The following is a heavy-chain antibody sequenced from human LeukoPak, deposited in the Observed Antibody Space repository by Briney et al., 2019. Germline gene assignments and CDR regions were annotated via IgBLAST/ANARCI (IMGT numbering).Heavy chain of an antibody. CDR3: ARDLQQLGQHNFDY. J-gene: IGHJ4*02. CDR2: ISSSSSTI. D-gene: IGHD6-13*01. V-gene: IGHV3-48*01. Sequence: GGSLRLSCAASGFTFSSYSMDWVRQAPGKGLEWVSYISSSSSTIYYADSVKGRFTISRDNAKNSLYLQMNSLRAEDTAVYYCARDLQQLGQHNFDYWGQGTLVTVSS. CDR1: GFTFSSYS.